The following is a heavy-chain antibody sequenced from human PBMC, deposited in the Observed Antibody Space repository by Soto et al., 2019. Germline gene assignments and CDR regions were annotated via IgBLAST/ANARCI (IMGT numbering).Heavy chain of an antibody. J-gene: IGHJ6*02. CDR1: GFRSSYAW. V-gene: IGHV3-15*01. D-gene: IGHD2-15*01. Sequence: GGSLTPSCAPSGFRSSYAWMIFVVHAPGEGLEWLVLVKSMTDGGTTDYAAPVKGRFTISRDDSKTTVYLQMNSLKTEDPAVYYCTTDCSGGSCYPGAHYYYYGMDVWGPGTTVTVSS. CDR3: TTDCSGGSCYPGAHYYYYGMDV. CDR2: VKSMTDGGTT.